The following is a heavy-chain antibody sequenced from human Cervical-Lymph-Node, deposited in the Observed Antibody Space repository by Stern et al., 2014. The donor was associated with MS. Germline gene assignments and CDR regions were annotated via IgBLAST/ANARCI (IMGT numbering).Heavy chain of an antibody. CDR1: GYTFTSYW. CDR2: IFPGGSDI. V-gene: IGHV5-51*01. J-gene: IGHJ4*02. Sequence: VQLVQSGPEVKRPGESLKISCQASGYTFTSYWIGWVRQMPGKGLEWIAIIFPGGSDIRYSPSFQGQVTISADKASSTALEQWNNLKASDTAIYYCARQRYFDYWGQGTLVTVSS. CDR3: ARQRYFDY.